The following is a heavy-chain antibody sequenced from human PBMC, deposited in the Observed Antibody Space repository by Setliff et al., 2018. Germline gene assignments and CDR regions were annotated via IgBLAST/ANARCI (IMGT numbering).Heavy chain of an antibody. Sequence: ASETLSLTCTVYGVSFSDYYWGWVRQSPGKGLDWIGEINHSGTTNYNPSLKSRVTISVDTSKKQFSLKLSSVTAADTAVYYCAKFGPLDLTGDWAFDNWGQGTLVTVSS. D-gene: IGHD7-27*01. J-gene: IGHJ4*02. CDR1: GVSFSDYY. CDR2: INHSGTT. V-gene: IGHV4-34*01. CDR3: AKFGPLDLTGDWAFDN.